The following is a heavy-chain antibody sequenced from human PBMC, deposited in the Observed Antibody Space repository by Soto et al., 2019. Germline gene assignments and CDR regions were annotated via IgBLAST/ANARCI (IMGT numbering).Heavy chain of an antibody. CDR1: GFIVSDNF. J-gene: IGHJ5*02. D-gene: IGHD3-10*01. CDR3: ARDGGASGGFDP. Sequence: EVQLVESGGGLIQPGGSLRLSCAASGFIVSDNFMNWVRQAPGKGLEWVSVIYGGDTTYYADSVKGRFTISRDKSKNILYLQMNSLRVEDTAVSYCARDGGASGGFDPCGQGALVTVSS. V-gene: IGHV3-53*01. CDR2: IYGGDTT.